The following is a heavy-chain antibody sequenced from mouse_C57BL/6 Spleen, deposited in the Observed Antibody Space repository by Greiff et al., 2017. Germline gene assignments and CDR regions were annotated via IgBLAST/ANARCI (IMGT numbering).Heavy chain of an antibody. V-gene: IGHV1-62-2*01. CDR1: GYTFTEYT. Sequence: QVQLQQSGAELVKPGASVKLSCKASGYTFTEYTIHWVQQRSGQGLEWIGWFYPGSGSIKYNEKFKDKATLTADKSSSPVYMELSRWTSEDSAVYFCARHEEGYYAMDYWGQGTSVTVSS. J-gene: IGHJ4*01. CDR2: FYPGSGSI. CDR3: ARHEEGYYAMDY.